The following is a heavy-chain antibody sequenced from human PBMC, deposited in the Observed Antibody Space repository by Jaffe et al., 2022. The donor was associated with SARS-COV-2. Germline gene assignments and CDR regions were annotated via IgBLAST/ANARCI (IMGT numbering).Heavy chain of an antibody. CDR1: GFTFSSYW. Sequence: EVQLVESGGGLVQPGGSLRLSCAASGFTFSSYWMHWVRQAPGKGLVWVSRINSDGSSTSYADSVKGRFTISRDNAKNTLYLQMNSLRAEDTAVYYCARVGPAFGLELADYWGQGTLVTVSS. J-gene: IGHJ4*02. CDR2: INSDGSST. D-gene: IGHD1-7*01. CDR3: ARVGPAFGLELADY. V-gene: IGHV3-74*01.